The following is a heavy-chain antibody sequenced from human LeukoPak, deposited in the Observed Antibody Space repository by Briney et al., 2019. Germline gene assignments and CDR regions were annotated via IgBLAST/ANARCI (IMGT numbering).Heavy chain of an antibody. CDR2: IYYSGST. D-gene: IGHD1-26*01. V-gene: IGHV4-39*07. J-gene: IGHJ6*03. CDR3: ARDTCSGNYYQYYYYYMVV. CDR1: GGSISSSSYY. Sequence: SETLSLTCTVSGGSISSSSYYWGWIRQPPGNGLEWIGRIYYSGSTNYNPSLKSRVTISVDKSKNQFSLKLSSVTAADTAVYYCARDTCSGNYYQYYYYYMVVWGKGTTVTVSS.